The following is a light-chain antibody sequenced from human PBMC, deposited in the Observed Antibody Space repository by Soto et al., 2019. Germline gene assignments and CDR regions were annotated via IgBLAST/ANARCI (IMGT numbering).Light chain of an antibody. Sequence: QSVLTQSPSVSAAPGQKVTISCSGSSSNIGNNYVSWYQQLPGTAPKLLIYDNNKRPSGIPDRFSGSKSGTSGTLDITGLQTGDEADYYCATWDGSLPGEVFGGGTQVPVL. V-gene: IGLV1-51*01. J-gene: IGLJ2*01. CDR3: ATWDGSLPGEV. CDR2: DNN. CDR1: SSNIGNNY.